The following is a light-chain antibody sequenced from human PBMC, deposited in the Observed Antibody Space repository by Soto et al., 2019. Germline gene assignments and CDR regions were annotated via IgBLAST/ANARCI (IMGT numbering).Light chain of an antibody. CDR1: QSVSTS. CDR2: DAS. J-gene: IGKJ1*01. CDR3: QVRDVWPS. V-gene: IGKV3-11*01. Sequence: EIVLTQSPATLSLSPGERAALSCRASQSVSTSLAWYQHKPGQAPRLIIYDASKRAPGIPARFSGSGSGTDFTLTISSLEPEDFAVYYCQVRDVWPSFGQGTKVDI.